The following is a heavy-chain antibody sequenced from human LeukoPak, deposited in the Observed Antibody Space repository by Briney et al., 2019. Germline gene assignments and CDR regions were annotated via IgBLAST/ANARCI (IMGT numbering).Heavy chain of an antibody. D-gene: IGHD3-10*01. J-gene: IGHJ4*02. CDR2: IFSGGST. V-gene: IGHV3-53*01. Sequence: GRSLRLSCAASGFTFSTYAMHWVRQAPGKGLEWVSVIFSGGSTYYSDSVKGRFTISRDKSNNTLYLQMNSLRAEDTAVYYCARGPGKASFDYWGQGTLVTVSS. CDR1: GFTFSTYA. CDR3: ARGPGKASFDY.